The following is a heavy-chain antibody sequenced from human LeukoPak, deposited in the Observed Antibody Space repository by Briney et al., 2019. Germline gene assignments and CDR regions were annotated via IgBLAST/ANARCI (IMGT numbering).Heavy chain of an antibody. V-gene: IGHV3-49*03. CDR1: GFTFGEYA. CDR2: ISTKAYGVTT. Sequence: GGSLRLSCTTSGFTFGEYALSWFRQAPGKGLEWLGLISTKAYGVTTENAASVKGRFTISRDDSKGIAYLQMNSLETEDTALYCCARNREQDFWSGYYTGFYFDCWGQGTLVAVSS. D-gene: IGHD3-3*01. CDR3: ARNREQDFWSGYYTGFYFDC. J-gene: IGHJ4*02.